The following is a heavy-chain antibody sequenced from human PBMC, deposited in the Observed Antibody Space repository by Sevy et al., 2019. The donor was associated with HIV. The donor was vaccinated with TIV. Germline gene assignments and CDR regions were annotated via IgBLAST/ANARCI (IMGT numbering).Heavy chain of an antibody. CDR2: IWYDGSNK. CDR3: ASDLYPTPDYYDSSGALDY. Sequence: GGSLRLSCAASGFTFSSYGMHWVRQAPGKGLEWVAVIWYDGSNKYYADSVKGRFTVSRDNSKNTLYLQMNSLRAEDTAVYYCASDLYPTPDYYDSSGALDYWGQGTLVTVSS. CDR1: GFTFSSYG. D-gene: IGHD3-22*01. J-gene: IGHJ4*02. V-gene: IGHV3-33*01.